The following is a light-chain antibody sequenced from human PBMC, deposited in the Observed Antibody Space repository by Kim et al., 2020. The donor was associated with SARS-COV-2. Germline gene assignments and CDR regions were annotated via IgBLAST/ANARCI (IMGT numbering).Light chain of an antibody. J-gene: IGKJ4*01. V-gene: IGKV3-11*01. CDR1: QRTSSS. CDR2: DAP. Sequence: SPGDGATLSCRATQRTSSSLAWYTQRPGQAPRLLFYDAPLRATAIPARFSGSGSGTDFSLSISSLGPEDIAVYYCQQRSNRPLTFGGGTKVEIK. CDR3: QQRSNRPLT.